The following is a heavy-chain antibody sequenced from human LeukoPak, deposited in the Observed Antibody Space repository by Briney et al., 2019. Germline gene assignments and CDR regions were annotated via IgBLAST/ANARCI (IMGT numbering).Heavy chain of an antibody. V-gene: IGHV1-69*04. CDR2: IIPILGIA. D-gene: IGHD3-22*01. CDR1: GGTFSSYA. CDR3: ARAAGITMMDVGAFDI. J-gene: IGHJ3*02. Sequence: ASVKVSCKASGGTFSSYAISWVRQAPGQGLEWMGRIIPILGIANYAQKFQGRVTITADKSTSTAYMELSSLRSEDTAVYYCARAAGITMMDVGAFDIWGQGTMVTVSS.